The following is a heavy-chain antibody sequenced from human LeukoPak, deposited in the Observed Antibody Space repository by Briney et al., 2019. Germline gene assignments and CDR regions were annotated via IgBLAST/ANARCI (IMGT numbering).Heavy chain of an antibody. CDR2: FDPEDGET. Sequence: ASVKVSCKVSGYTLTELSMHWVRHAPGKGHEWMGGFDPEDGETIYAQKFQGRVTMTEDTSTDTAYMELSSLRSEDTAVYYCATMTAITYYYDSSGYVYWGQGTLVTVSS. D-gene: IGHD3-22*01. V-gene: IGHV1-24*01. CDR3: ATMTAITYYYDSSGYVY. CDR1: GYTLTELS. J-gene: IGHJ4*02.